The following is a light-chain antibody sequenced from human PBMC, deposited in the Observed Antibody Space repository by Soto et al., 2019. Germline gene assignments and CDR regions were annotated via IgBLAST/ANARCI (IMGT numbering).Light chain of an antibody. CDR3: QQYGYSAT. J-gene: IGKJ4*01. V-gene: IGKV3-20*01. CDR1: QSVTSSY. CDR2: AAS. Sequence: EILLTQSPGTLSLSPGERATLSCGASQSVTSSYLAWYQQKPGQAPRLLIYAASSRATGIPDRLSGSGSGTEFTLTISRMEPEDFAVYYCQQYGYSATFGGGTKVDIK.